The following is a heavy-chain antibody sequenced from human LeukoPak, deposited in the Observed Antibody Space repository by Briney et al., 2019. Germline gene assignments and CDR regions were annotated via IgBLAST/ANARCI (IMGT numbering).Heavy chain of an antibody. J-gene: IGHJ4*02. CDR3: AKEAGIWFGELFQGYFDY. CDR2: ISGSGGST. CDR1: GFIFSSYG. D-gene: IGHD3-10*01. Sequence: GGTLRLSCAASGFIFSSYGMSWVRQAPGKGLEWVSAISGSGGSTYYADSVKGRFTISRDNSKNTLYLQMNSLRAEDTAVYYCAKEAGIWFGELFQGYFDYWGQGTLVTVSS. V-gene: IGHV3-23*01.